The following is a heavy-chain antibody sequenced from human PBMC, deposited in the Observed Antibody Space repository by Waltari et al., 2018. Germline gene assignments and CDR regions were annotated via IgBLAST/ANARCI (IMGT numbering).Heavy chain of an antibody. CDR2: IRYDGSNK. CDR3: ARLDYGDLLFDY. CDR1: GFTFSSYG. Sequence: QVQLVESGGGVVQPGGSLRLSCAASGFTFSSYGMHWVRQAPGKGLERVSFIRYDGSNKYYADSVKGRFTISRDNSKNTLYLQMNSLRAEDTAVYYCARLDYGDLLFDYWGQGTLVTVSS. V-gene: IGHV3-30*02. D-gene: IGHD4-17*01. J-gene: IGHJ4*02.